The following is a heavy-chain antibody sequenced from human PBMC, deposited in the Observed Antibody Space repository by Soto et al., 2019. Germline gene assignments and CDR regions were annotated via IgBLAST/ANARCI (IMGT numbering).Heavy chain of an antibody. Sequence: SETLSLTCTVSGGSISSSSYYWGWIRQPPGKGLEWIGSIYYSGSTYYNPSLKSRVTISVDTSKNQFSLRLSSVTAADTAVYYCARRRDSTTYYNWFDPWGQGTLVTVSS. D-gene: IGHD6-13*01. CDR3: ARRRDSTTYYNWFDP. CDR1: GGSISSSSYY. J-gene: IGHJ5*02. CDR2: IYYSGST. V-gene: IGHV4-39*01.